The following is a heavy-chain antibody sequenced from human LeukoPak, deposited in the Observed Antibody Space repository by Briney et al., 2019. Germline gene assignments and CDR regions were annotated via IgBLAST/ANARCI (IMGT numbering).Heavy chain of an antibody. V-gene: IGHV3-23*01. D-gene: IGHD3-9*01. J-gene: IGHJ4*02. CDR3: AKPLRQGYYDILTGGTYFDY. CDR1: GFTFSSYG. Sequence: PGGSLRLSCAASGFTFSSYGMSWVRQAPGKGLEWVSAISGSGGSTFYADSVKGRFTISRDNSKNTLYLQMNSLRAEDTAVYYCAKPLRQGYYDILTGGTYFDYWGQGTLVTVSS. CDR2: ISGSGGST.